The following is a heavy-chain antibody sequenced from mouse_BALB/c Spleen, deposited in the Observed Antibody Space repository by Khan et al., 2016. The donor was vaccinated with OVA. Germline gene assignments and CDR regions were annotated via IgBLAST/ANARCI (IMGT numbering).Heavy chain of an antibody. CDR1: GYSFTTYY. V-gene: IGHV1-31*01. CDR3: TRHGSSSWFAY. J-gene: IGHJ3*01. D-gene: IGHD1-1*01. CDR2: IDPFNGGS. Sequence: VQLQQSGPELMKPGASVKISCRASGYSFTTYYIHWVKQSHGKTLEWIGYIDPFNGGSTYNQKFNDTATLPVDKSSSTAYMHLSSLTSEDSAVYDCTRHGSSSWFAYWGQGTLVTVSA.